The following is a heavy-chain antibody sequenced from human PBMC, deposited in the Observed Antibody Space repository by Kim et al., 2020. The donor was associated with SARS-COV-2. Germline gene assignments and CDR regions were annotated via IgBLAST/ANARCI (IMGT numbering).Heavy chain of an antibody. CDR3: ARTSYSSSWYYYYGMDV. Sequence: SVKVSCKASGGTFSSYAISWVRQAPGQGLEWMGGIIPIFGTANYAQKFQGRVTITADESTSTAYMELSSLRSEDTAVYYCARTSYSSSWYYYYGMDVWGQGTTVTVSS. D-gene: IGHD6-13*01. CDR1: GGTFSSYA. CDR2: IIPIFGTA. J-gene: IGHJ6*02. V-gene: IGHV1-69*13.